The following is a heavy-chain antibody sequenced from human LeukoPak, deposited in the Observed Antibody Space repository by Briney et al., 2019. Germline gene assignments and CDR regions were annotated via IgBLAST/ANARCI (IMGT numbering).Heavy chain of an antibody. J-gene: IGHJ4*02. D-gene: IGHD3-16*01. Sequence: PGGSLRLSCAASGVTVSSNYMSWVRQAPGKGLEWVSVIYSGGSTYYADSVKGRFTISRDNSKNTLYLQMNSLRPEDTAVYYCARAPRGGRYFDYWGQGTLVTVSS. CDR1: GVTVSSNY. CDR3: ARAPRGGRYFDY. V-gene: IGHV3-53*01. CDR2: IYSGGST.